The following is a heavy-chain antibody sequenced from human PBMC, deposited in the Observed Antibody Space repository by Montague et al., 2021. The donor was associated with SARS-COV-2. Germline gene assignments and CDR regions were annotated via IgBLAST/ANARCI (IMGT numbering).Heavy chain of an antibody. CDR2: IYHSGST. CDR1: GYSISSGYY. D-gene: IGHD2-15*01. Sequence: SETLSLTCTVSGYSISSGYYWGWIRQPPGKGLEWIGSIYHSGSTYYNPSLKSRVTISVDTSKNQFSLKLSSLTAADTAVYYCARERIYCSGGSCYSGWFDPWGQGTLVTVSS. V-gene: IGHV4-38-2*02. J-gene: IGHJ5*02. CDR3: ARERIYCSGGSCYSGWFDP.